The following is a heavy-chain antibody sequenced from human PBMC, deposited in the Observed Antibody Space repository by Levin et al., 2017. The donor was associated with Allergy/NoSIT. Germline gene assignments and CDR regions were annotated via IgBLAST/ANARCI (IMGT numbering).Heavy chain of an antibody. CDR3: ARASSSGWSLGY. D-gene: IGHD6-19*01. Sequence: ASVKVSCAASGFTFSSYDMHWVRQATGKGLEWVSAIGTAGDTYYPGSVKGRFTISRENAKNSLYLQMNSLRAGDTAVYYCARASSSGWSLGYWGQGTLVTVSS. J-gene: IGHJ4*02. V-gene: IGHV3-13*01. CDR2: IGTAGDT. CDR1: GFTFSSYD.